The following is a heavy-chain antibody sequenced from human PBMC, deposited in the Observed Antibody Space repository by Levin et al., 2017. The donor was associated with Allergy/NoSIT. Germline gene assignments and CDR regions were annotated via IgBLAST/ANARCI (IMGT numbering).Heavy chain of an antibody. CDR2: IIPILGIA. D-gene: IGHD2-2*01. Sequence: KISCKASGGTFSSYAISWVRQAPGQGLEWMGRIIPILGIANYAQKFQGRVTITADKSTSTAYMELSSLRSEDTAVYYCARDCPLVVPAARYYYYGMDVWGQGTTVTVSS. CDR1: GGTFSSYA. J-gene: IGHJ6*02. CDR3: ARDCPLVVPAARYYYYGMDV. V-gene: IGHV1-69*04.